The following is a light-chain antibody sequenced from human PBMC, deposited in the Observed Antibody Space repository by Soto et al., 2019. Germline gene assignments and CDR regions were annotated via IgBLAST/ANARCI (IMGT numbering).Light chain of an antibody. V-gene: IGKV3-20*01. Sequence: EIVLTGSPGTLSLSPEGRVTLSCRAIQSVSSAYLAWYQQKRGQAPRLLIYGASNRATGIPDRFSGSGSGTDFTLTISRLEPEDFAVYYCQQYGSSPPSVTFGQGTRLEIK. CDR3: QQYGSSPPSVT. CDR2: GAS. CDR1: QSVSSAY. J-gene: IGKJ5*01.